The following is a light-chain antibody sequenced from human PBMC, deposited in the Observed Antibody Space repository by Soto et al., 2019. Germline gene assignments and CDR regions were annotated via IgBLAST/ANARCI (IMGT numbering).Light chain of an antibody. Sequence: QSALTQPASASGSPGQSITISCTGTSSDVGGYNFVSWYQQHPGNAPKLIIYDVTNRPSGVSNRFSGSKSGNTASLTISGLQAEDEADYSCSSYTSSSTYVFGTGTKLTVL. CDR3: SSYTSSSTYV. J-gene: IGLJ1*01. CDR1: SSDVGGYNF. CDR2: DVT. V-gene: IGLV2-14*01.